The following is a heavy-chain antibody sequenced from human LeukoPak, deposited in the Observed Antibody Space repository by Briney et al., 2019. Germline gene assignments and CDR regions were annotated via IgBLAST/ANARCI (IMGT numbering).Heavy chain of an antibody. CDR2: IYTSGST. CDR3: ARGASSGYGIVDV. D-gene: IGHD3-22*01. V-gene: IGHV4-4*07. J-gene: IGHJ6*03. Sequence: PSETLSLTCTVSGGSINSYWSWIRQPAGKGLEWIGRIYTSGSTNYNPSLKSRVTMSVDTSKNQFSLKLSSVTAADTAVYYCARGASSGYGIVDVWGKGTTVTISS. CDR1: GGSINSY.